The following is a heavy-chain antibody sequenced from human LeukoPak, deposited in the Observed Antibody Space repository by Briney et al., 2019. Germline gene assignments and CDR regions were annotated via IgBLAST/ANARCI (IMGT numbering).Heavy chain of an antibody. D-gene: IGHD6-19*01. CDR1: GFTFSSYW. J-gene: IGHJ4*02. V-gene: IGHV3-7*01. Sequence: GGSLRLSCAASGFTFSSYWMSWVRQAPGKGLEWVANIKHDGGEKYYVDSVKGRFTISRDNPKNSLYLQMNSLRAEDTAVYYXXXXRYRLXVAAYFDYWGQGTLVTVSS. CDR2: IKHDGGEK. CDR3: XXXRYRLXVAAYFDY.